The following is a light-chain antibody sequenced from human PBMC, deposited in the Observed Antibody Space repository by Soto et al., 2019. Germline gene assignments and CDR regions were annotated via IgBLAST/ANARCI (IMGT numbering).Light chain of an antibody. CDR1: QGISNY. V-gene: IGKV1-27*01. J-gene: IGKJ4*01. CDR2: AAS. CDR3: QKCGIAPFS. Sequence: DIQMTQSPSSLSASVGDRVTITCRASQGISNYLAWYQQKPGKVHKLLIYAASTLQSGVPSRFSGSGSGTDFSRTISSREPEDGATYYCQKCGIAPFSFGGGAKVELK.